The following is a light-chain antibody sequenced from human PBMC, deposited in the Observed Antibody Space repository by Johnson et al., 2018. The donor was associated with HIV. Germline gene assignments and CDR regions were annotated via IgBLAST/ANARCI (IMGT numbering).Light chain of an antibody. Sequence: HSVLTQPPAVSAAPGQKVTISCSGSSSNIGNNYVSWYQQLPGTAPKPPIYTKNTHPPGILTDFPGPNSATSATRAFTGPQPGAEPDYYCGTWDTSLSAYYVFGTGTKVTVL. CDR2: TKN. V-gene: IGLV1-51*02. CDR1: SSNIGNNY. J-gene: IGLJ1*01. CDR3: GTWDTSLSAYYV.